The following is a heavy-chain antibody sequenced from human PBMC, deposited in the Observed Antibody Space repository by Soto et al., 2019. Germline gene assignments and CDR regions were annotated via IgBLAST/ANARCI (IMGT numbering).Heavy chain of an antibody. Sequence: PGGSLRLSCVVSGFTFRDHEMNWVRQAPGKGPEWVSRISGSGGTTSYADSVKGRFTISRDNARDSLYLHMNSLRVEDTATYYCARDRSLIFAVPPYGMDVWGQGTTVTV. CDR2: ISGSGGTT. CDR3: ARDRSLIFAVPPYGMDV. CDR1: GFTFRDHE. D-gene: IGHD3-3*01. V-gene: IGHV3-48*03. J-gene: IGHJ6*02.